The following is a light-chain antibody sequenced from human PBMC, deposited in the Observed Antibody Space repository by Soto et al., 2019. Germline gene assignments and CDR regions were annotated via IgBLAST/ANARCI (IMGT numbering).Light chain of an antibody. CDR1: QSVSSY. CDR3: QQRSNWLT. CDR2: DAS. Sequence: IVLTQSPDTPSLSPGERATLSCRASQSVSSYLAWYQQKPGQAPRLLIYDASNRATGIPARFSGSGSGTDVTLTIIILEAEDLAVYYCQQRSNWLTFGGGTKVEFK. J-gene: IGKJ4*02. V-gene: IGKV3-11*01.